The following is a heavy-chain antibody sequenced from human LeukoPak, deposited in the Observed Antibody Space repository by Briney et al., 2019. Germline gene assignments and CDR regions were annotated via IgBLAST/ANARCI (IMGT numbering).Heavy chain of an antibody. J-gene: IGHJ2*01. CDR3: AKANGWYGRGYFDL. V-gene: IGHV4-61*01. CDR2: IYYSGST. D-gene: IGHD6-19*01. Sequence: SETLSLTCTVSGGSVSSGSYYWSWIRQPPGKGLEWIGYIYYSGSTNYNPSLKSRVTISVDTSKNQFSLKLSSVTAADTAVYYCAKANGWYGRGYFDLWGRGTLVSVSS. CDR1: GGSVSSGSYY.